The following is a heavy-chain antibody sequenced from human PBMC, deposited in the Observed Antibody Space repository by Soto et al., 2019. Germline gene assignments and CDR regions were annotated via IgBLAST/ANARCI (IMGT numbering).Heavy chain of an antibody. J-gene: IGHJ4*02. V-gene: IGHV5-51*01. Sequence: GESLKISCKGSGYSFTTYWIGWVRQMPGKGLEWMGIIYPGDSDTRYSPSFQGQVTISADNSISTAYLQWGSLKASDTAMYYCARDSWNFVDPYHFDYWGQGTLVTVSS. CDR2: IYPGDSDT. CDR3: ARDSWNFVDPYHFDY. CDR1: GYSFTTYW. D-gene: IGHD1-7*01.